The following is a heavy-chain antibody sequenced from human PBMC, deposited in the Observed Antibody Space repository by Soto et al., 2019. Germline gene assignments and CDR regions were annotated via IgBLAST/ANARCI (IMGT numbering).Heavy chain of an antibody. D-gene: IGHD1-26*01. CDR1: GFTFSVSA. CDR3: ARLAEWEYYDGMDV. V-gene: IGHV3-73*02. J-gene: IGHJ6*02. Sequence: EVQLVESGGVLVQPGGSLKLSCAVSGFTFSVSAIHWVRQASGKGLEWVGRIRSKADNYATAYGASVKGWFSISRDDSKNTAYLQMSSLNTEDTAVYYCARLAEWEYYDGMDVWGQGTTVTVSS. CDR2: IRSKADNYAT.